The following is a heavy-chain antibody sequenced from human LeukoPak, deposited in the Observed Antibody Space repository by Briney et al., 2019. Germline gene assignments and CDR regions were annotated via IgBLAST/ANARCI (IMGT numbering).Heavy chain of an antibody. CDR3: ARDTVPPRNATEQKTGTYY. V-gene: IGHV4-39*02. CDR1: GGSITTTNYY. D-gene: IGHD7-27*01. Sequence: SETLSLTCTVSGGSITTTNYYWAWIRQPPGEGLQWIGSDYYRGNTYSNPSLESRITMSVDTSKNQFSLRLTSVTAADTALYYCARDTVPPRNATEQKTGTYYWGLGTLVTVSS. CDR2: DYYRGNT. J-gene: IGHJ4*01.